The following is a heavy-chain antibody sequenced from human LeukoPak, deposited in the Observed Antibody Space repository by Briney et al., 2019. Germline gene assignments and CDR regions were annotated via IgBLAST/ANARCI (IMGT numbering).Heavy chain of an antibody. V-gene: IGHV3-74*01. Sequence: PGGSLRLSCAASGFTFSSYWMHWVRQAPGKGLVWVSSINNDGSSTSYADSVKGRFTISRDNAKRTLYLQMNSLRAEETAVYYCARDEKIKNYYDSSGHGVDYWGQGTLVTVSS. D-gene: IGHD3-22*01. J-gene: IGHJ4*02. CDR1: GFTFSSYW. CDR2: INNDGSST. CDR3: ARDEKIKNYYDSSGHGVDY.